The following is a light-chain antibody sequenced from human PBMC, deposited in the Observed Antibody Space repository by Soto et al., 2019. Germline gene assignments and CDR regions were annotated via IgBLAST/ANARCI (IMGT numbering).Light chain of an antibody. CDR2: GAS. V-gene: IGKV1-9*01. Sequence: QLTQSPSSLSASVGDRVTITCRASQGISSNLAWYQQKPGRAPKLLIFGASTLQSGVPSRFSGSGSGTDFTLTINSLQPEDFATYYRQQAASFPITFGQGTRLEIK. CDR3: QQAASFPIT. CDR1: QGISSN. J-gene: IGKJ5*01.